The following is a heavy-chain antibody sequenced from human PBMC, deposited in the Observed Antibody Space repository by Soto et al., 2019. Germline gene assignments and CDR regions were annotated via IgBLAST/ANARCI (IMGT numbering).Heavy chain of an antibody. CDR2: IYWDDDK. D-gene: IGHD2-2*03. Sequence: SGPTLVNPTQTLTLTCTFSGFSLSASGVGVGWIRQPPGKALEWLALIYWDDDKRYSPSLKSRLTITKDTSKNQVVLTMTNMDPVDTATYYCAHRRGGYCSSTSCPNWFDPWGQGTLVTVSS. J-gene: IGHJ5*02. CDR1: GFSLSASGVG. CDR3: AHRRGGYCSSTSCPNWFDP. V-gene: IGHV2-5*02.